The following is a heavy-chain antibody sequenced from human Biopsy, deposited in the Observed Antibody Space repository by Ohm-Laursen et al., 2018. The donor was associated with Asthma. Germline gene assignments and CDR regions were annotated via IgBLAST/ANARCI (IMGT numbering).Heavy chain of an antibody. CDR2: IHHSGTS. J-gene: IGHJ5*02. CDR1: GDSITSGGCC. D-gene: IGHD4-17*01. V-gene: IGHV4-31*03. Sequence: SQTLSLTCTVSGDSITSGGCCWNWIRQHPGKGLEWIGYIHHSGTSYFNPSLESRVSFSRDTSKNQFSLSLTSVTAADTAVYYCARTTYGHDGFDPWGQGTLVTVSS. CDR3: ARTTYGHDGFDP.